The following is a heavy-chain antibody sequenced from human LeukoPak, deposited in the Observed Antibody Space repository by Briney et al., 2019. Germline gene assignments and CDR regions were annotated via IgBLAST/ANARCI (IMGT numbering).Heavy chain of an antibody. J-gene: IGHJ4*02. CDR1: GGSISSSSFY. V-gene: IGHV4-39*01. D-gene: IGHD1-1*01. CDR2: IYSTGST. CDR3: ARRGTGGRSVDC. Sequence: SVTLSLTCTVSGGSISSSSFYWGWIRQPSRKGLEWIGTIYSTGSTYYNPSLKSRVTISVDTSKNQFSLRLSSVTAADTAVYYCARRGTGGRSVDCWGQGTLVTVSS.